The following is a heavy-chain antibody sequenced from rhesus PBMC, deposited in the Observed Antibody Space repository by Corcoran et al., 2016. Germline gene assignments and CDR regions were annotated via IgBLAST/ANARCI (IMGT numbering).Heavy chain of an antibody. CDR3: ANPRAEYFEF. CDR1: GGSISSSW. J-gene: IGHJ1*01. V-gene: IGHV4-147*01. Sequence: QVQLQESGPGVVKPSETLSLTYAVSGGSISSSWWGWFRLPPGKGLEWIGQIYGGSGSTSYNPSLKSRVTISSDTSKNQFSLKLSSVTAADTAVYYCANPRAEYFEFWGQGALVTVSS. CDR2: IYGGSGST.